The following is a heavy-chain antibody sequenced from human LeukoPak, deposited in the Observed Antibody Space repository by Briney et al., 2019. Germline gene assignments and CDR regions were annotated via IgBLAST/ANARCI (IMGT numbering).Heavy chain of an antibody. CDR2: MNPKTGGT. CDR1: GYTFTAYH. J-gene: IGHJ4*02. V-gene: IGHV1-2*02. Sequence: ASVKVSCKASGYTFTAYHTHWVRQAPGQGLEWMGWMNPKTGGTNYAQQFHGRVTMTRDTSISAAYLDLRGLRSDDTAVYYCARGELKMGSGGTYFRWWGQGTLVSVSS. D-gene: IGHD2-15*01. CDR3: ARGELKMGSGGTYFRW.